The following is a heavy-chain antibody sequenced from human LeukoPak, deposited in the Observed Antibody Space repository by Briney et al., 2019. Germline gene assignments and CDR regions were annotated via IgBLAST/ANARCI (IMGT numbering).Heavy chain of an antibody. Sequence: PGGSLRLSCAASGFTFSNYWMLWVRQAPGKGLESVSRINTDGTVTTYADSVKGRFTVSRDNADNTMFLQMNSVRDEDTAVYYCATKLWLAAPPDSWGQGTPVTVSS. CDR3: ATKLWLAAPPDS. V-gene: IGHV3-74*01. D-gene: IGHD6-19*01. CDR1: GFTFSNYW. J-gene: IGHJ4*02. CDR2: INTDGTVT.